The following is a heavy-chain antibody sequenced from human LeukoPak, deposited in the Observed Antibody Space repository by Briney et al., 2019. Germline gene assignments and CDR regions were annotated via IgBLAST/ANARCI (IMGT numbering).Heavy chain of an antibody. Sequence: ASVKASCKASGYTFTSYGISWVRQAPGQGLEWMGWISAYNGNTNYAQKLQGRVTMTTDTSTSTAYMELRSLRSDDTAVYYCARVTRYSSSRCLDYWGQGTLVTVSS. CDR3: ARVTRYSSSRCLDY. CDR1: GYTFTSYG. V-gene: IGHV1-18*04. J-gene: IGHJ4*02. D-gene: IGHD6-13*01. CDR2: ISAYNGNT.